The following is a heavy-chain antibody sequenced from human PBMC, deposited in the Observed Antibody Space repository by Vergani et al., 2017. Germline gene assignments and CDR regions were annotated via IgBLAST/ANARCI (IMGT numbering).Heavy chain of an antibody. Sequence: QVQLVQSGAEVKKPGASVKVSCKASGYTFTSYDINWVRQATGQGLEWMGWMNPNSGNTGYAQKFQGRVTMTRNTSISTAYMELSSLRSEDTAVYYCARGHRYYYDSSGYSYYYYYYMDVWGKGP. J-gene: IGHJ6*03. D-gene: IGHD3-22*01. CDR1: GYTFTSYD. V-gene: IGHV1-8*01. CDR3: ARGHRYYYDSSGYSYYYYYYMDV. CDR2: MNPNSGNT.